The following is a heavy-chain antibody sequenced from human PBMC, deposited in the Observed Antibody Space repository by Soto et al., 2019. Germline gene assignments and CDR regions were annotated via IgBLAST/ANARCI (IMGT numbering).Heavy chain of an antibody. Sequence: EVHLVESGGALVRPGGSLRLSCAASGFTFSDAWMNWVRQAPGKGLEWVGRVKWSSHVGAVDYGAPVKGRFTISRDDSRTTLYLQLNSLTTEDTAVYYCTRGGPLGNYFDYWGQGTLVTVSA. V-gene: IGHV3-15*07. CDR1: GFTFSDAW. J-gene: IGHJ4*02. CDR2: VKWSSHVGAV. D-gene: IGHD2-15*01. CDR3: TRGGPLGNYFDY.